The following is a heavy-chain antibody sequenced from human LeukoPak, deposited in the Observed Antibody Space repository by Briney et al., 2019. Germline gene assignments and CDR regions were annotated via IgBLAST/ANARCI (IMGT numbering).Heavy chain of an antibody. D-gene: IGHD3-22*01. J-gene: IGHJ5*02. CDR1: GGSISSYY. Sequence: PSETLSLTCTVSGGSISSYYWSWIRQPPGKGLEWIGYIYYSGSTNYNPSLKSRVTISVDTSKNQFSLKLSSVTAADTAVYYCARDSYDSSGYQGGNWFDPWGQGTLVTVSS. V-gene: IGHV4-59*01. CDR2: IYYSGST. CDR3: ARDSYDSSGYQGGNWFDP.